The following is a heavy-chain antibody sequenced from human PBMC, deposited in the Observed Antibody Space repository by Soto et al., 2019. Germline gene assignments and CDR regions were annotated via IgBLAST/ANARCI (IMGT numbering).Heavy chain of an antibody. CDR3: ARAPTTVVTFAYYYYGMDV. D-gene: IGHD4-17*01. CDR1: GFTFSSYS. V-gene: IGHV3-48*02. Sequence: GGSLRLSCAATGFTFSSYSMNWVRQAPGKGLERVSYISSSSSTIYYADSVKGRFTISRDNAKNSLYLQMNSLRDEDTALYYCARAPTTVVTFAYYYYGMDVWGQGTTVTVS. J-gene: IGHJ6*02. CDR2: ISSSSSTI.